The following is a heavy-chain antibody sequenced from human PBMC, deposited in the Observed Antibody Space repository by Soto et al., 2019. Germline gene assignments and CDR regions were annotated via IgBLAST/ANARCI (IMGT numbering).Heavy chain of an antibody. CDR3: ARHSSGSHYYEY. J-gene: IGHJ4*02. D-gene: IGHD6-19*01. CDR1: GFNFSDHY. CDR2: ISGSSRYT. Sequence: GWSLRLSCAASGFNFSDHYMNLIRQAPGKGLEWVSYISGSSRYTNFADSVKGRFTISRDNAKNSLYLQMNSLRAEDTAVYYCARHSSGSHYYEYWGQGTQVTVSS. V-gene: IGHV3-11*06.